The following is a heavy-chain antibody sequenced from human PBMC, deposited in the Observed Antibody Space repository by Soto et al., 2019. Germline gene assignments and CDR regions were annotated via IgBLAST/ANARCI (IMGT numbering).Heavy chain of an antibody. CDR1: GFTFSSYS. D-gene: IGHD3-3*01. V-gene: IGHV3-23*01. Sequence: GGSLRLSCAASGFTFSSYSMNWVRQAPGKGLEWVSAISGSGGSTYYADSVKGRFTISRDNSKNTLYLQMNSLRAEDTAVYYCAKGHPSYYDFWSALHWGQGTLVTVSS. CDR2: ISGSGGST. CDR3: AKGHPSYYDFWSALH. J-gene: IGHJ4*02.